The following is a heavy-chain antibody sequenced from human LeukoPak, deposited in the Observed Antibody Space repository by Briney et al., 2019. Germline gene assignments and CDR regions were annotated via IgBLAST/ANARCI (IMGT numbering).Heavy chain of an antibody. CDR3: AREEAPRTYYYGSGSHSYCYYGMDV. V-gene: IGHV1-18*01. J-gene: IGHJ6*02. Sequence: ASVKVSCKASGYTFTSYGISWVRQAPGQGLEWMGWISAYNGNTNYAQKVQGRVTMTTDTSTSTAYMELRSLRSDDTAVYYCAREEAPRTYYYGSGSHSYCYYGMDVWGQGTTVTVSS. CDR2: ISAYNGNT. D-gene: IGHD3-10*01. CDR1: GYTFTSYG.